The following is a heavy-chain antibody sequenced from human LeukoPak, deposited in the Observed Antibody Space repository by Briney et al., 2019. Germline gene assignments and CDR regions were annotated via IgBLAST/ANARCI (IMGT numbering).Heavy chain of an antibody. J-gene: IGHJ4*02. Sequence: ASVKVSCKASGYTSTGYYMHWVRQAPGQGLEWMGWINPNSGGTNYAQKFQGWVTMTRDTSISTAYMELSRLRSDDTAVYYCARGVPAADHFDYWGQGTLVTVSS. CDR2: INPNSGGT. D-gene: IGHD2-2*01. CDR1: GYTSTGYY. CDR3: ARGVPAADHFDY. V-gene: IGHV1-2*04.